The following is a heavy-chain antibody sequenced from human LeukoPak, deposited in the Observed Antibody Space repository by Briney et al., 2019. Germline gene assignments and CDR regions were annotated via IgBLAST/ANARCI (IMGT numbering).Heavy chain of an antibody. V-gene: IGHV3-30-3*01. CDR3: ASSSGHLDY. CDR2: ISYDGSNK. J-gene: IGHJ4*02. CDR1: GFTFSTYA. Sequence: GRSLRLSCAASGFTFSTYAVHWVRQAPGKGLEWVAVISYDGSNKYYTDSVKGRFTISRDNSKNTLYLQMNSLRAEDTAVYYCASSSGHLDYWGQGTLVTVSS. D-gene: IGHD6-19*01.